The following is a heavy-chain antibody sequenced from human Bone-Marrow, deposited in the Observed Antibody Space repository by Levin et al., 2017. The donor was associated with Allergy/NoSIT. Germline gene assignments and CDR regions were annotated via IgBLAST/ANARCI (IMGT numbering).Heavy chain of an antibody. CDR3: ARDLGYDFWGGSGAVVVGMDV. J-gene: IGHJ6*02. CDR1: GFTFNAYP. D-gene: IGHD3-3*01. CDR2: ITYDGTNE. Sequence: GGSLRLSCAGSGFTFNAYPIHWVRQTPGKGLEWVGVITYDGTNEYYGDSLKGRFIISRDNSKNTLYLQLNSLRVEDTGVYYCARDLGYDFWGGSGAVVVGMDVWGQGTAVIVSS. V-gene: IGHV3-30-3*01.